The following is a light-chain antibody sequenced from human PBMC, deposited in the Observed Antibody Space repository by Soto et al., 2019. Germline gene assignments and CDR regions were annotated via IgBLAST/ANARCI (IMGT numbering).Light chain of an antibody. CDR2: DVG. CDR1: HSDIGNYNY. V-gene: IGLV2-14*03. J-gene: IGLJ1*01. Sequence: QSALTQPASVSGSPGQSITISCTGTHSDIGNYNYVSWYQHFPGKAPKLMIYDVGSRPSGVSSRFSGSKSGNTASLAISGLQAEDEADYYCNSYREDHPRFYVFGTGTKVTVL. CDR3: NSYREDHPRFYV.